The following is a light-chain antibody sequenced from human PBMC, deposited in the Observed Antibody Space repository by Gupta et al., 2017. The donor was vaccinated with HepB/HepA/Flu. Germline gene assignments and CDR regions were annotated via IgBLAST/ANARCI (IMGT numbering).Light chain of an antibody. Sequence: EIVLTQSPATLSLSPGERATLSCRASESIRYYLGWYQQKPGQAPRLVIDDASNRAPGIPDRFSGSGSGTDFTLTISSLEPEDFAVYYCQQRSKWPLTFGGGTKVEIK. J-gene: IGKJ4*01. V-gene: IGKV3-11*01. CDR1: ESIRYY. CDR2: DAS. CDR3: QQRSKWPLT.